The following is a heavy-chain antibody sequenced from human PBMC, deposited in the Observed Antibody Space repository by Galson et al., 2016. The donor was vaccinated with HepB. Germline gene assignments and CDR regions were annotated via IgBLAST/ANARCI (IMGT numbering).Heavy chain of an antibody. D-gene: IGHD1-1*01. Sequence: SETLSLTCTVSGDSISDYYWSWIRQSPGKGLEWIGYISYSGSTHSSPSLRSRVLIFIDTSKNQFSLKLSSVPAADTAVYYCARNDLQTYFDFWGQGTLVTVSS. J-gene: IGHJ4*02. CDR2: ISYSGST. V-gene: IGHV4-59*08. CDR1: GDSISDYY. CDR3: ARNDLQTYFDF.